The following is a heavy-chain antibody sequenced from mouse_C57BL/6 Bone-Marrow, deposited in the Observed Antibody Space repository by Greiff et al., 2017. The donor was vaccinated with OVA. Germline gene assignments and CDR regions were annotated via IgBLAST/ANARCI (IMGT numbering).Heavy chain of an antibody. CDR3: ARELRFYYFDY. CDR1: GYSITSGYD. CDR2: KSYSGST. J-gene: IGHJ2*01. Sequence: EVKLQESGPGMVKPSQSLSLTCTVTGYSITSGYDWHWIRHFPGNKLEWMGYKSYSGSTNYNPSLKSRISITHDTSKNHFFLKLNSVTTEDTATYYCARELRFYYFDYWGQGTTLTVSS. V-gene: IGHV3-1*01. D-gene: IGHD1-1*01.